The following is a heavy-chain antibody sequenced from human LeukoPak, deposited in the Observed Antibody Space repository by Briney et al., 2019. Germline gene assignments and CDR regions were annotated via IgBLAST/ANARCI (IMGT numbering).Heavy chain of an antibody. CDR2: IFPGESNI. D-gene: IGHD4/OR15-4a*01. CDR3: ARHRRSRPHANYNGFDY. J-gene: IGHJ4*02. Sequence: GESLKISCKGSGYSFANFWIGWVRQLPGKGLEWMGVIFPGESNIKYSPSFRGQVTISVDKSTNPANLQWSSLRASDTATYYCARHRRSRPHANYNGFDYWGQGTLVLVSS. CDR1: GYSFANFW. V-gene: IGHV5-51*01.